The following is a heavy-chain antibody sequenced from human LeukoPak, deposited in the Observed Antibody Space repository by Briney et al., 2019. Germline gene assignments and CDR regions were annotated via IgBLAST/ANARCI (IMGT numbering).Heavy chain of an antibody. CDR3: AKVEYCTKGVCVNFDY. D-gene: IGHD2-8*01. Sequence: ASVKVSCKASGYTFTGHYIHWMRQAPGQGLDWMGWINPNSGGTRYAQKFQGRVTMTRDTSISTVYMELSSLISDDTAVYYCAKVEYCTKGVCVNFDYWGQGTLVTVSS. J-gene: IGHJ4*02. CDR2: INPNSGGT. V-gene: IGHV1-2*02. CDR1: GYTFTGHY.